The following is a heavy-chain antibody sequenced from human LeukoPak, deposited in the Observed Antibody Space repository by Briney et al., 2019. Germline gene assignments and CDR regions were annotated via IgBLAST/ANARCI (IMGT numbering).Heavy chain of an antibody. Sequence: AASVKVSXKASGYTFTSYDINWVRQATGQGLEWMGWISAYNGNTNYAQKLQGRVTMTTDTSTSTAYMELRSLRSDDTAVYYCARDMLSNGLFDYWGQGTLVTVSS. CDR3: ARDMLSNGLFDY. CDR2: ISAYNGNT. D-gene: IGHD3-10*02. V-gene: IGHV1-18*01. J-gene: IGHJ4*02. CDR1: GYTFTSYD.